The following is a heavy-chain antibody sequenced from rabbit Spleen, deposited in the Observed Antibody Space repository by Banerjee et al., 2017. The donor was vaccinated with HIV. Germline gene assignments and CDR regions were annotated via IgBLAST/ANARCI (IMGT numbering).Heavy chain of an antibody. CDR2: IYVGGGIGT. CDR1: GVSLNDKDV. Sequence: QEQLVESGGGLVKPEGSLTLTCKASGVSLNDKDVMCWVRQAPGKGLEWIACIYVGGGIGTYYASWAKGRFTISKASSTTVTLQMTSLTAADTATYFCARGDNNAGNGFNLWGPGTLVTVS. V-gene: IGHV1S45*01. J-gene: IGHJ4*01. D-gene: IGHD4-2*01. CDR3: ARGDNNAGNGFNL.